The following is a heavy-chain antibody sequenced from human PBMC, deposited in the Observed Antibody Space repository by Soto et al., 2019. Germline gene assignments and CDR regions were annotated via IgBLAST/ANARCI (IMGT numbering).Heavy chain of an antibody. CDR2: ISANGGST. J-gene: IGHJ3*02. V-gene: IGHV3-64*01. CDR3: ARGGYCSGGSCYLGAFEI. D-gene: IGHD2-15*01. Sequence: GRSLRLSCAASGFTFSTYSMHWVRQAPGKGLEYVSAISANGGSTYYANSVNGRFTISRDNSKNTLYLQMGSLRADDMAVYFCARGGYCSGGSCYLGAFEIWGQGTMVTVSS. CDR1: GFTFSTYS.